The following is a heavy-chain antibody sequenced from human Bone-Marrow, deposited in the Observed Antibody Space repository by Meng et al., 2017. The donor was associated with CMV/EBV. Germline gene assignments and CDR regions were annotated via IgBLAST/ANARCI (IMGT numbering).Heavy chain of an antibody. D-gene: IGHD2-2*01. V-gene: IGHV1-18*01. CDR2: ISAYNGNT. CDR1: GYTFTSYG. CDR3: ARDLLIVVVPAAIRYYYYGMDV. J-gene: IGHJ6*02. Sequence: ASVKVSCKASGYTFTSYGISWVRQAPGQGLEWMGWISAYNGNTNYAQKLQGRVTMTTDTSTSTAYVELRSLRSDDTAVYYCARDLLIVVVPAAIRYYYYGMDVWGQGTTVTVSS.